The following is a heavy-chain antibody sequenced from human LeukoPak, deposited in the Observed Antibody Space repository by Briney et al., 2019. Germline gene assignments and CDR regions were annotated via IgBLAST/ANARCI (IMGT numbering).Heavy chain of an antibody. J-gene: IGHJ4*02. CDR3: AKRITVSAGYYLDS. Sequence: GGSLRLSCVGSGFSFSSFAMSRVRQAPGKGLEWVSTISGGGSYTYFADSVKGRFTVSRDDSKSMHFLQMNSLRPEDTALYFCAKRITVSAGYYLDSWGRGTLVTVSS. CDR2: ISGGGSYT. V-gene: IGHV3-23*01. CDR1: GFSFSSFA. D-gene: IGHD6-19*01.